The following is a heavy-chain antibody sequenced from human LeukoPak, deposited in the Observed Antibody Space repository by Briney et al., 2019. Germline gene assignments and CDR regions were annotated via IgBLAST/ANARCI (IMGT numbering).Heavy chain of an antibody. CDR2: LTPNSGDT. CDR1: GSTFSNYH. J-gene: IGHJ4*02. D-gene: IGHD6-19*01. V-gene: IGHV1-46*01. CDR3: ARDSTGWSVDY. Sequence: GASVKVSCKASGSTFSNYHMHWVRQAPGQALEWMGILTPNSGDTTYAQKFQGRITMTRDTSTSTVYMELSSLRFEDTAVYHCARDSTGWSVDYWGQGTLVTVSS.